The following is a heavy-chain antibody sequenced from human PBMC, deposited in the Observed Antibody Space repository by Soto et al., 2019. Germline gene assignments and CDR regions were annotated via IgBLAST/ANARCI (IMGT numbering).Heavy chain of an antibody. V-gene: IGHV4-31*03. CDR3: ARAWYYDSSGYPPVYYFDY. CDR2: IYYSGST. J-gene: IGHJ4*02. CDR1: GGSISSGGYY. Sequence: SETLSLTCTVSGGSISSGGYYWSWIRQHPGKGLEWIGYIYYSGSTYYNPSLKSRVTISVDTSKNQFSLKLSSVTAAXPAVYYCARAWYYDSSGYPPVYYFDYWGQGTLVTXSS. D-gene: IGHD3-22*01.